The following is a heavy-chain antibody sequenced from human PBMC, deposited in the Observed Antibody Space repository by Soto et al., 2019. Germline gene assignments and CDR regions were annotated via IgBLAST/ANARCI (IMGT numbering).Heavy chain of an antibody. CDR3: ARDPGSSWFFDY. CDR1: GFTFSSYA. J-gene: IGHJ4*02. Sequence: GGSLRLSCAASGFTFSSYAMHWVRQAPGKGLEWVAVISYDGSNKYYADSVKGRFTISRDNSKNTLYLQMNSLRAEDTAVYHCARDPGSSWFFDYWGQGTLVTVSS. CDR2: ISYDGSNK. V-gene: IGHV3-30-3*01. D-gene: IGHD6-13*01.